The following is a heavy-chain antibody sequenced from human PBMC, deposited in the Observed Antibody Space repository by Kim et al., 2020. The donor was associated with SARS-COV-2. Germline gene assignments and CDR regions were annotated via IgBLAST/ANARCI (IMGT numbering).Heavy chain of an antibody. CDR2: IRSKANSYAT. Sequence: GGSLRLSCAASGFTFSGSAMHWVRQASGKGLEWVGRIRSKANSYATAYAASVKGRFTISRDDSKNTAYLQMNSLKTEDTAVYYCTRHVEPFPYDILTGYPDWGQGTLVTVSS. V-gene: IGHV3-73*01. CDR1: GFTFSGSA. J-gene: IGHJ4*02. D-gene: IGHD3-9*01. CDR3: TRHVEPFPYDILTGYPD.